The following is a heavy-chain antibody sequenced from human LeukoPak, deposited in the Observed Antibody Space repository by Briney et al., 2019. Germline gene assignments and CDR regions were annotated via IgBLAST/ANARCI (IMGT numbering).Heavy chain of an antibody. Sequence: ASVKVSCKASGYTFTSYGISWVRQAPGQGLEWMGWISAYNGNTNYAQKLQGRVTMTTDTSTSTAYMELRSVRSDDTAVYYCARDLLWFGELFHFDYWGQGTLVTVSS. CDR1: GYTFTSYG. D-gene: IGHD3-10*01. CDR3: ARDLLWFGELFHFDY. CDR2: ISAYNGNT. J-gene: IGHJ4*02. V-gene: IGHV1-18*01.